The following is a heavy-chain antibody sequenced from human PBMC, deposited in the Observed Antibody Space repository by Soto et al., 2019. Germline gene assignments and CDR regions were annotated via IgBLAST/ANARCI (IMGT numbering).Heavy chain of an antibody. CDR3: ARLDSGAAYYYGLDV. Sequence: PGGSLRLSCAASGFTFSMYRMSWVRQAPGKGLEWVANIQQEGSEKEYVESVKGRFTISRDNAKNSLYLQMNSLRAEDTAAYYCARLDSGAAYYYGLDVWGQGTTVTVSS. CDR1: GFTFSMYR. V-gene: IGHV3-7*01. CDR2: IQQEGSEK. D-gene: IGHD6-25*01. J-gene: IGHJ6*02.